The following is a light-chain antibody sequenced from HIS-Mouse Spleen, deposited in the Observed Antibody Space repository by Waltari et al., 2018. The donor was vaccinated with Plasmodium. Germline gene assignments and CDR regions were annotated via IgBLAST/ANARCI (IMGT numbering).Light chain of an antibody. CDR3: QQYNSYSYT. CDR2: KGS. V-gene: IGKV1-5*03. CDR1: QSISSW. J-gene: IGKJ2*01. Sequence: DIQMTQSPSTLSASLGDRVPITFRSSQSISSWLAWYQQKPGKAAKLLIYKGSSLESGVPSRFSGSGSGTEFTLTISSLQPDDFATYYCQQYNSYSYTFGQGTKLEIK.